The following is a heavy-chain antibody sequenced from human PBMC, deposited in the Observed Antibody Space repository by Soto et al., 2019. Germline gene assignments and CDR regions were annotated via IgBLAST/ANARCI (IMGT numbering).Heavy chain of an antibody. D-gene: IGHD1-26*01. Sequence: EVQLLESGGGLVQPGGSLRLSCAASGFTFSSYAMSWVRQAPGKGLEWVSAISGSGGSTYYADSVKGRFTISRDNSKNPLYLQMNSLSAEDTAVYYCAKGGGATTGFDYWGQGTLVTVSS. V-gene: IGHV3-23*01. CDR3: AKGGGATTGFDY. J-gene: IGHJ4*02. CDR2: ISGSGGST. CDR1: GFTFSSYA.